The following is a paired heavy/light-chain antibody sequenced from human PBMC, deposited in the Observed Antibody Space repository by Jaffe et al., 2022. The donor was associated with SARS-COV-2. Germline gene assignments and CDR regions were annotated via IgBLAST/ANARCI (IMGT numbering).Heavy chain of an antibody. Sequence: QITLKESGPTLVEPTQTLTLTCSFFGFSLVPIGVGVAWVRQPPGGALEWLAVIYWDNDDRYSPALRSRLAITKDTSKNQVVLTMTNMDPVDTGTYYCARTQITYAGVDRIDAFDFWGQGTGVTVSS. CDR2: IYWDNDD. V-gene: IGHV2-5*02. CDR1: GFSLVPIGVG. CDR3: ARTQITYAGVDRIDAFDF. D-gene: IGHD3-16*01. J-gene: IGHJ3*01.
Light chain of an antibody. Sequence: HSALTQPRSVSGLPGQPVAISCTGTSSDVGAYNYVSWYQQQPGKPPKLIIFDVTKRPSGVPDRFSGFKSANTASLTISGLQADDEADYYCCSYAGSYSWVFGTGTEVTVL. CDR3: CSYAGSYSWV. J-gene: IGLJ1*01. CDR1: SSDVGAYNY. V-gene: IGLV2-11*01. CDR2: DVT.